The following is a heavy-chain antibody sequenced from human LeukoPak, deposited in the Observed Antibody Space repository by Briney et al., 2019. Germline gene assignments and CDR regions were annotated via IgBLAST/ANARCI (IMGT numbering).Heavy chain of an antibody. Sequence: GGSLRLSCAASTFTFSRYWMHWVRQAPGKGLIWVSLIKSDGRTTLYADSVKGRFTISRDNAKNTLYLQMDDLRAEDTALYYCARYNFYSDYYTRNFDHWGQGTLVTVSS. CDR3: ARYNFYSDYYTRNFDH. D-gene: IGHD3-3*01. CDR1: TFTFSRYW. CDR2: IKSDGRTT. J-gene: IGHJ4*02. V-gene: IGHV3-74*01.